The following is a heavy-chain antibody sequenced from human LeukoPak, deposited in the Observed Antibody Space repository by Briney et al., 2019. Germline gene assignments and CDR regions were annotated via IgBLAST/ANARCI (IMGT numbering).Heavy chain of an antibody. J-gene: IGHJ4*02. CDR1: GGSISSSSYY. D-gene: IGHD1-1*01. CDR3: ARQAWNYFDY. Sequence: KTSETLSLTCTISGGSISSSSYYWGWIRQPPGKGLEWIGTTYYSGSAYYNPSLKSRVTISVDTSKSQFSLKLSSVTAADTAVYYCARQAWNYFDYWGQGTLVTVSS. CDR2: TYYSGSA. V-gene: IGHV4-39*01.